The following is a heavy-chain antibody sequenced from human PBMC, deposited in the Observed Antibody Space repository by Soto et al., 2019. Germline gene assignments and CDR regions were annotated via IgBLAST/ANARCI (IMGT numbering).Heavy chain of an antibody. CDR1: GGSISTSNW. CDR2: VYHSGST. V-gene: IGHV4-4*02. CDR3: ARDSLQDIVVVPAATPRPYYYYGMDV. J-gene: IGHJ6*02. D-gene: IGHD2-2*01. Sequence: PSETLSLTCAVSGGSISTSNWWSWGRQPPGKGLEWIGEVYHSGSTNYNPSFKSRVAMSVDKSKNQFSLKLNSVTAADTALYYCARDSLQDIVVVPAATPRPYYYYGMDVWGQGTTVTVSS.